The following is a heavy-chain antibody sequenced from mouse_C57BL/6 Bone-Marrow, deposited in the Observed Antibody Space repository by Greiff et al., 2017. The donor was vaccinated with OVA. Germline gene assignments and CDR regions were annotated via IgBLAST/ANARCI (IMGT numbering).Heavy chain of an antibody. D-gene: IGHD4-1*02. V-gene: IGHV1-82*01. CDR1: GYAFSSSW. CDR2: IYPGDGDT. Sequence: VQLQQSGPELVKPGASVKISCKASGYAFSSSWMNWVKQRPGKGLEWIGRIYPGDGDTNYNGKFKGKATLTADKSSSTAYMQLSSLTSEDSAVYFCARSHQLGRYAMDYWGQGTSVTVSS. CDR3: ARSHQLGRYAMDY. J-gene: IGHJ4*01.